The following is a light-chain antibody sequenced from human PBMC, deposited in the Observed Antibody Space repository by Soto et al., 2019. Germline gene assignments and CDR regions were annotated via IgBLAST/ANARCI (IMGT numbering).Light chain of an antibody. CDR1: SSNIGANT. CDR2: SNN. J-gene: IGLJ3*02. CDR3: ASWDGNLNGWV. V-gene: IGLV1-44*01. Sequence: QSVLTQPPSTSGTPGQRVTISCSGSSSNIGANTVNWFQHLPGTAPKLLIYSNNQRPSGVPDRFSGSKSGTSASLAISGLQSEDEADYYCASWDGNLNGWVFGGGTKLTVL.